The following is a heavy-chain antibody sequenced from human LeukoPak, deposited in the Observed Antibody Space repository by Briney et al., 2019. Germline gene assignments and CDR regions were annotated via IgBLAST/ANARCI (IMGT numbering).Heavy chain of an antibody. Sequence: SETLSLTCTVSGVSISSSNSYWGWIRQPPGKGLEWIGSIYYSGNTYYNASLKSQVSISIDTSKNQFSLRLTSVTAADTAVYYCARVKAMVRGVIIRNYYMDVWGKGTTVTVSS. V-gene: IGHV4-39*01. CDR2: IYYSGNT. J-gene: IGHJ6*03. D-gene: IGHD3-10*01. CDR1: GVSISSSNSY. CDR3: ARVKAMVRGVIIRNYYMDV.